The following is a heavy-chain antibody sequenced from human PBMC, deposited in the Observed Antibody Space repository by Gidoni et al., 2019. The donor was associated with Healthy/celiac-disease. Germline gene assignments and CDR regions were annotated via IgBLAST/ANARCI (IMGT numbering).Heavy chain of an antibody. V-gene: IGHV1-69*01. J-gene: IGHJ6*02. Sequence: QVQLVQSGAAVKTPGSSVKVSCTASGVTFSSYAISCVRQAPGQGLEWMGGIITICGTANYEQKFQGRVTSNAEESTSTAYREMSRMRSEDTAVEYCARAYCGGDCYYYYYYGREVWGQGTTVTVS. CDR3: ARAYCGGDCYYYYYYGREV. CDR2: IITICGTA. D-gene: IGHD2-21*02. CDR1: GVTFSSYA.